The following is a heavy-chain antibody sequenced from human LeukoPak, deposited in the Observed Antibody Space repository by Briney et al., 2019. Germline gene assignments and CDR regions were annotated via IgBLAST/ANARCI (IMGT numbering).Heavy chain of an antibody. J-gene: IGHJ5*02. Sequence: SQTLSLTCTVSGGSISSGGYYWSWIRQHPGKGLEWIGYIYYSGSTYYNPSLKSRVTISVDTSKKQFSLNLSSVTAADTAVYYSARGDGGYDILTGYYLGWFDPWGQGTLVTVSS. CDR1: GGSISSGGYY. CDR3: ARGDGGYDILTGYYLGWFDP. V-gene: IGHV4-31*03. D-gene: IGHD3-9*01. CDR2: IYYSGST.